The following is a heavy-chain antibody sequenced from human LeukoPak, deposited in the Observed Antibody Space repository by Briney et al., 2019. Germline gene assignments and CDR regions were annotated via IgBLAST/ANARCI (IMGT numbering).Heavy chain of an antibody. V-gene: IGHV3-74*01. Sequence: GGSLRLSCAASGFTFSGYWMHWVRQAPGKGLVWVSRINSDGSSTSYADSVKGRFTISRDNAKNSLYLQMNSLRAEDTAVYYCAELGITMIGGVWGKGTTVTISS. J-gene: IGHJ6*04. D-gene: IGHD3-10*02. CDR2: INSDGSST. CDR3: AELGITMIGGV. CDR1: GFTFSGYW.